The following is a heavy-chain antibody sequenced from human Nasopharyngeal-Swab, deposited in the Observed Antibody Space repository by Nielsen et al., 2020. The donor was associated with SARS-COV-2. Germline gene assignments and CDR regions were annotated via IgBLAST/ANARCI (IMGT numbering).Heavy chain of an antibody. J-gene: IGHJ4*02. CDR3: AALLNYGDYGPDY. CDR1: GFTFSSYD. D-gene: IGHD4-17*01. Sequence: GESLKISCAASGFTFSSYDMHWVRQATGKGLEWVSAIGTAGDTYYPGSVKGRFTISRDNAKNSLYLQMNSLRAEDTALYYCAALLNYGDYGPDYWGQGTLVTVPS. CDR2: IGTAGDT. V-gene: IGHV3-13*01.